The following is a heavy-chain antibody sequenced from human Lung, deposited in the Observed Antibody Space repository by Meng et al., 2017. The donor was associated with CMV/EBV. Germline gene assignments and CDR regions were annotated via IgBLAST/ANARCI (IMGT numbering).Heavy chain of an antibody. CDR3: AKGGGSWFGP. Sequence: GSLRLSCTVPGASMSSDYWSWIRQSPGKGLEWVASVYHMGNTNYNPSLKSRATISLDTSKSQFSLKLISVTGADTAIYYCAKGGGSWFGPWGQGSLVTVSS. CDR1: GASMSSDY. J-gene: IGHJ5*02. CDR2: VYHMGNT. D-gene: IGHD3-16*01. V-gene: IGHV4-59*12.